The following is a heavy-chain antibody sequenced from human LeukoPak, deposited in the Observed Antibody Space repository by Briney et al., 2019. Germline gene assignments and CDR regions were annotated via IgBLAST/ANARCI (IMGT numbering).Heavy chain of an antibody. CDR2: IYHSGST. Sequence: KPSETLSLTCAVSGGSISSSNWWSWVRQPPGKGLEWIGEIYHSGSTNYNPSLKSRVTISVDKSKNQFSLKLSSVTAADTAVYYCARLKQWLARGQDYYYYYYMDVWGKGTTVTVSS. CDR1: GGSISSSNW. CDR3: ARLKQWLARGQDYYYYYYMDV. D-gene: IGHD6-19*01. J-gene: IGHJ6*03. V-gene: IGHV4-4*02.